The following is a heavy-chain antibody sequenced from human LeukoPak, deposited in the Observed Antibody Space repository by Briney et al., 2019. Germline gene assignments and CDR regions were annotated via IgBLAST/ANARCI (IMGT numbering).Heavy chain of an antibody. Sequence: GGSLRLSCAASGFTFNNHALTWVRQTPGKGLECVSAISGDGISPYYADSVRGRFTISRDNSKSTLYLQMNSLRVEDTAVYFCARDPGAFPYFFDYWGQGTLVTVSS. D-gene: IGHD4/OR15-4a*01. CDR3: ARDPGAFPYFFDY. CDR1: GFTFNNHA. CDR2: ISGDGISP. V-gene: IGHV3-23*01. J-gene: IGHJ4*02.